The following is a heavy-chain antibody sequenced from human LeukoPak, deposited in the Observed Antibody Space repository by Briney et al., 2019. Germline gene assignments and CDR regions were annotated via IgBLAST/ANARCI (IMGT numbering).Heavy chain of an antibody. D-gene: IGHD2-2*01. CDR1: GFTLCSYA. J-gene: IGHJ3*02. Sequence: GGSLRLFCAPSGFTLCSYAMSWVRQAPGKGLEWVSGISGSGGSTYYADSVKGRFTISRDNSKNTLYLQMNSLRADDTAIYYCAKDLVVSNVRTSTSCSFPRVFTIWGQVTMVTVSS. V-gene: IGHV3-23*01. CDR3: AKDLVVSNVRTSTSCSFPRVFTI. CDR2: ISGSGGST.